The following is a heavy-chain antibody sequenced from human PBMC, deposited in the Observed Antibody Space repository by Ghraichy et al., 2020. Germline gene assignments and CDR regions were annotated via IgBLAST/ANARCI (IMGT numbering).Heavy chain of an antibody. D-gene: IGHD3-3*01. Sequence: ASVKVSCKASGYTFTSYDINWVRQATGQGLEWMGWMNPNSGNTGYAQKFQGRVTMTRNTSISTAYMELSSLRSEDTAVYYCARTLKYYDFWSGYSSFDPWGQGTLVTVSS. CDR2: MNPNSGNT. CDR3: ARTLKYYDFWSGYSSFDP. V-gene: IGHV1-8*02. J-gene: IGHJ5*02. CDR1: GYTFTSYD.